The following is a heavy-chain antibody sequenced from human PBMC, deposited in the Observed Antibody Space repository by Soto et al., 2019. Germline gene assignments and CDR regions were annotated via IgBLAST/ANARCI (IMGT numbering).Heavy chain of an antibody. J-gene: IGHJ5*02. V-gene: IGHV3-23*01. CDR2: ISGSGGNT. CDR1: GFTFSSYV. CDR3: AKEMGDYYDSSGSWFDP. D-gene: IGHD3-22*01. Sequence: QPGGSLRLSCAASGFTFSSYVMSWVRQAPGKGLEWVSAISGSGGNTYYADSVKGRFTISRDNSKNTLFLQMNSLRAEDTALYFCAKEMGDYYDSSGSWFDPWGQGTLVTVPS.